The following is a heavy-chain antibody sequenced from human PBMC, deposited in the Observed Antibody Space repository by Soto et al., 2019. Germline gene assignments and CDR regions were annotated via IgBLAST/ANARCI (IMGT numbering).Heavy chain of an antibody. CDR3: ARWSSGARRYYYYYYGMDV. Sequence: QVQLVQSGAEVKKPGASVKVSCKASGYTFTSYGISWVRQAPGQGLEWMGWVSAYNGNTNYAQKLQGRVTMTTDTSTSTAYMELRSLRSDDTAVYYCARWSSGARRYYYYYYGMDVWGQGTTVTVSS. CDR1: GYTFTSYG. V-gene: IGHV1-18*01. CDR2: VSAYNGNT. J-gene: IGHJ6*02. D-gene: IGHD6-19*01.